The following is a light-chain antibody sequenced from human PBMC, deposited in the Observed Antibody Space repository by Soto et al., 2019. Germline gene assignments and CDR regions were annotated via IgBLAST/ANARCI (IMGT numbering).Light chain of an antibody. CDR1: QSVSSSY. J-gene: IGKJ1*01. CDR2: GAS. V-gene: IGKV3-20*01. Sequence: EIVLTQSPGTLSLSPGERATLFCRASQSVSSSYLAWYQQKPGQAPRLLISGASDRATGIPDRFSGSGSGTEFTLTISRLEPEDFAMYSCQQYGSSPWTFGQGTQVEIK. CDR3: QQYGSSPWT.